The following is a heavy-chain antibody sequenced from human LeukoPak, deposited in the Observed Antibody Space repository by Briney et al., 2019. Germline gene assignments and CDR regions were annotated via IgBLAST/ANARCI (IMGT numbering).Heavy chain of an antibody. CDR1: GGSISISSYY. D-gene: IGHD2-8*01. CDR3: ARDTNLRDSFDI. J-gene: IGHJ3*02. CDR2: VFYSGKT. Sequence: SETLSLTCTVSGGSISISSYYWSWIRQSPGKGLEWIGYVFYSGKTDYSPSLRSRVSMSVDTSKNQFSLKVTSVTAADTAVYYCARDTNLRDSFDIWGQGSMVTVSS. V-gene: IGHV4-61*01.